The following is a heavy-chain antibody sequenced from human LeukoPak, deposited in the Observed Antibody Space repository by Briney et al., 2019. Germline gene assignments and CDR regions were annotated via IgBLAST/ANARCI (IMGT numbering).Heavy chain of an antibody. V-gene: IGHV4-59*01. CDR2: IYYSGST. Sequence: SETLSLTCTVSGGSISSYYWSWIRQPPGKGLEWIGYIYYSGSTNYNPSLKSRVTISVDTSKNQFSLKLSSVTAADTAVYYCARAYDFWGEQAALDIWGQGTMVTVSS. CDR1: GGSISSYY. CDR3: ARAYDFWGEQAALDI. J-gene: IGHJ3*02. D-gene: IGHD3-3*01.